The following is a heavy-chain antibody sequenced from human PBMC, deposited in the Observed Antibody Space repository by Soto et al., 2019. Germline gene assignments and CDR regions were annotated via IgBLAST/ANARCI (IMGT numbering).Heavy chain of an antibody. J-gene: IGHJ2*01. CDR2: INHSGST. D-gene: IGHD3-3*01. V-gene: IGHV4-34*01. CDR3: AFFFRAEDGIRDL. Sequence: SWILNHTGKGLEWIGEINHSGSTTYKPSLKRRVPISVDACMTRFSTPLSSVTAADTAVYYCAFFFRAEDGIRDL.